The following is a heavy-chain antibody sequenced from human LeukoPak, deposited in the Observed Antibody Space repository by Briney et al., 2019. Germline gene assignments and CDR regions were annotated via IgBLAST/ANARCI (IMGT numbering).Heavy chain of an antibody. D-gene: IGHD3-16*01. CDR1: GLIFSSYG. CDR3: AKPVIPSAYQGTYYMDV. CDR2: IRHDESKT. Sequence: GGSLRLSCAASGLIFSSYGMHWVRQAPGEGLEWVAYIRHDESKTFYADSVKGRFTISRDNSENTLYLQMHSLRAEDTALYYCAKPVIPSAYQGTYYMDVWGKGTTVTVSS. V-gene: IGHV3-30*02. J-gene: IGHJ6*03.